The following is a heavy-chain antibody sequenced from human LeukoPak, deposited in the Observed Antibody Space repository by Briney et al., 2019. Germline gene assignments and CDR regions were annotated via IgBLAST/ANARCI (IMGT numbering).Heavy chain of an antibody. J-gene: IGHJ6*03. V-gene: IGHV3-74*01. CDR1: GFTFSSYW. Sequence: PGGSLRLSCAASGFTFSSYWMHWVRQAPGKGLVWVSRINSDGSSTSYADSVKGRFTISRDNAKNTLYLQMNSLRAEDTAVYYCARVRTTYDFWSGYPYTPYYYYYYMDVWGKGTTVTVSS. CDR3: ARVRTTYDFWSGYPYTPYYYYYYMDV. CDR2: INSDGSST. D-gene: IGHD3-3*01.